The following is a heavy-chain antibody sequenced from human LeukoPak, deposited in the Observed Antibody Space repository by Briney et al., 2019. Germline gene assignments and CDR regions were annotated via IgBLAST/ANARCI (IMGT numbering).Heavy chain of an antibody. J-gene: IGHJ4*02. V-gene: IGHV4-38-2*02. CDR2: IYHSGST. D-gene: IGHD3-22*01. CDR3: ARYYYDSSGYWDYFDY. Sequence: PSETLSLTCTVSGYSISTGYYWGWIRQSPGEGLEWIGSIYHSGSTYYNPSLKSRVTISVDTSKNQFSLKLSSVTAADTAVYYCARYYYDSSGYWDYFDYWGQGTLVTVSS. CDR1: GYSISTGYY.